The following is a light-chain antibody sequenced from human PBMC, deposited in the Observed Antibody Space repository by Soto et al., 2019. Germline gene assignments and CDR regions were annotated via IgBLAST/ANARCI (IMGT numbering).Light chain of an antibody. V-gene: IGLV2-14*01. CDR2: DVS. CDR1: SSDVGGYNY. Sequence: QSALTQPASVSGSPGQSITISCTGTSSDVGGYNYVSWYQQHPGKAPKLMIYDVSNRPSGVSNRFSGSKSGNTASLTISGLQAEDEADYCCSSYSSSSTLVFGGGTKLNVL. J-gene: IGLJ2*01. CDR3: SSYSSSSTLV.